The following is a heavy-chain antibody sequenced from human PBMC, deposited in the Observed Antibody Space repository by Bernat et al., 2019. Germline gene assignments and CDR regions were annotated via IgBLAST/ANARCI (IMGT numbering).Heavy chain of an antibody. CDR3: ARNVRHRYYYYGMDF. CDR1: GGSISSYY. V-gene: IGHV4-59*08. D-gene: IGHD2-8*01. J-gene: IGHJ6*02. Sequence: QVQLQESGPGLVKPSETLSLTYTVSGGSISSYYWSWIRQPPGKGLEWIGYIYYSGSTNYNPSLKSRVTISVATSKNQFSLKLSSVTAADTAVYYCARNVRHRYYYYGMDFWGQGTTVTVPS. CDR2: IYYSGST.